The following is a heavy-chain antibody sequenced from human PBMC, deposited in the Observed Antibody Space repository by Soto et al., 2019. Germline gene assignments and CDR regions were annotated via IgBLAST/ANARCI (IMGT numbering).Heavy chain of an antibody. J-gene: IGHJ4*02. CDR2: ISYDGSNK. D-gene: IGHD6-19*01. Sequence: PGGSLRLSCAASGFTFSSYCMHWVRQAPGKGLEWVAVISYDGSNKYYADSVKGRFTISRDNSKNTLYLQMNSLRAEDTAVYYCAKDGIPIAVAVGLDYWGQGTLVTVSS. CDR1: GFTFSSYC. V-gene: IGHV3-30*18. CDR3: AKDGIPIAVAVGLDY.